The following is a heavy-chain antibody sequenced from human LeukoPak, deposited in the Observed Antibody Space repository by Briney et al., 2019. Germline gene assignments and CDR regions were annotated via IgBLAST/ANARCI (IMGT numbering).Heavy chain of an antibody. J-gene: IGHJ4*02. Sequence: GGSLRLSCAASGFTFYDYTMHWVRQAPGKGLEGVSLISWDGGSTYYADSVKGRFTISRDNSKNSLYLQMNSLRTEDTALYYCAKDLYPGIAVAGTFIDYWGQGTLVTVSS. V-gene: IGHV3-43*01. D-gene: IGHD6-19*01. CDR1: GFTFYDYT. CDR3: AKDLYPGIAVAGTFIDY. CDR2: ISWDGGST.